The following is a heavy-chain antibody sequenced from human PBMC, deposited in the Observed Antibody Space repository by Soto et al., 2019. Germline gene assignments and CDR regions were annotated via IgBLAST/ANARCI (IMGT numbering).Heavy chain of an antibody. CDR1: GFTFGDYA. D-gene: IGHD2-2*01. CDR3: TNFDIVVVPAASYL. CDR2: IRSKAYGGTT. V-gene: IGHV3-49*03. J-gene: IGHJ4*02. Sequence: GGSLRLSCTASGFTFGDYAMSWFRQAPGKGLEWVGFIRSKAYGGTTEYAASVKGRFTISRDDSKSIAYLQMNSLKTEDTAVYYCTNFDIVVVPAASYLWGQGTLVTVSS.